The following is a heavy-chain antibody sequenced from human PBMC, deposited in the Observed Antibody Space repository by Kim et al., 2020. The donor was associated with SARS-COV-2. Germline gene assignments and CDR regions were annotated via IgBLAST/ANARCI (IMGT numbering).Heavy chain of an antibody. CDR2: ISVSGATT. J-gene: IGHJ4*02. D-gene: IGHD3-10*01. Sequence: GGSLRLSCAASGFSFGSYGMNWVRQAPGKGLEWVSGISVSGATTDYADSVKGRFTISRDNSKKTVYLQMNSLRAEDTAIYYCAKERTMGFQTPPDHWGQGNLDTVPS. CDR1: GFSFGSYG. V-gene: IGHV3-23*01. CDR3: AKERTMGFQTPPDH.